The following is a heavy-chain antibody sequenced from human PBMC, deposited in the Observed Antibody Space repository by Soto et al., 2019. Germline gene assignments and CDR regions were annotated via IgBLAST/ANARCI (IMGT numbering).Heavy chain of an antibody. CDR2: ISPSSTTI. CDR1: GFSFSTYN. D-gene: IGHD3-16*02. CDR3: AREDDYVWGCYRFTAPTY. V-gene: IGHV3-48*02. J-gene: IGHJ4*02. Sequence: EVQLVESGGGLVQPGGSLRLSCAASGFSFSTYNMNWVRQAPGKGLEWISYISPSSTTIYYADSVKGRFTISRDNAENSLYLQRKSLRDEDTAVYYCAREDDYVWGCYRFTAPTYWGQGTLVTVSS.